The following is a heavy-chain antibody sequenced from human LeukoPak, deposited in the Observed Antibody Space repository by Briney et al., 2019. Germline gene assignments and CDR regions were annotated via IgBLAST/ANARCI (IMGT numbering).Heavy chain of an antibody. Sequence: GGSLRLSCAASGFTFSSYWMSWVRQAPGKGLEWVANIKQDGSEKYYVDSVKGRFTISRDNAKNSLYLQMNSLRAEDTAVYYCARVVPAMGRAFDIWGQGTMVTVSS. V-gene: IGHV3-7*01. CDR2: IKQDGSEK. J-gene: IGHJ3*02. CDR3: ARVVPAMGRAFDI. D-gene: IGHD5-18*01. CDR1: GFTFSSYW.